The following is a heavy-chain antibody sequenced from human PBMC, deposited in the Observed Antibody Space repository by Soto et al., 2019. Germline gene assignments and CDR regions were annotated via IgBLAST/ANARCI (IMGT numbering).Heavy chain of an antibody. CDR1: GGSISSSSYY. Sequence: PSETLSLTCTVSGGSISSSSYYWGWIRQPPWKGLEWIGSIYYSGSTYYNPSLKSRVTISVDTSKNQFSLKLSSVTAADTAVYYCARIGILAYYDILTGPPVYYGMDVXGQGTTVTVS. D-gene: IGHD3-9*01. J-gene: IGHJ6*02. V-gene: IGHV4-39*01. CDR3: ARIGILAYYDILTGPPVYYGMDV. CDR2: IYYSGST.